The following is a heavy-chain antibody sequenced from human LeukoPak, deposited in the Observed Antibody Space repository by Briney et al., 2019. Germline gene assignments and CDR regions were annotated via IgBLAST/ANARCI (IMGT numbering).Heavy chain of an antibody. J-gene: IGHJ4*02. D-gene: IGHD3-3*01. V-gene: IGHV3-33*01. Sequence: GGSLRLSCTASGFTFSNSGMHWDRQAPGKGLEGVAVIWYDGNHKYPADSVKGRFTISRDNSKSTLYLEMNSLRPEDTAVYYCARGSGSNYAAFDYWGQGTLVTVSS. CDR1: GFTFSNSG. CDR2: IWYDGNHK. CDR3: ARGSGSNYAAFDY.